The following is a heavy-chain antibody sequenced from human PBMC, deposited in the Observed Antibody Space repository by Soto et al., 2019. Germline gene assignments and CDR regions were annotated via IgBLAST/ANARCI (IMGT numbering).Heavy chain of an antibody. CDR3: ARVRQLVGYCYYYIDV. Sequence: QVQLLQSGAEVKKPGASVQVSCKASGYTFTNYGITWVRQAPGQGLEWMGWISAYNGDTHYTQRLQRRVTRTTNTTTSTAYMELRGMRSDDTAVYYCARVRQLVGYCYYYIDVWGKGTTVTVSS. V-gene: IGHV1-18*01. CDR1: GYTFTNYG. J-gene: IGHJ6*03. D-gene: IGHD6-6*01. CDR2: ISAYNGDT.